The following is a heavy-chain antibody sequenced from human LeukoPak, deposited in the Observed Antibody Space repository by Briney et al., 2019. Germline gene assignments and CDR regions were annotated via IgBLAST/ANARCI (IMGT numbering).Heavy chain of an antibody. CDR2: IWYDGNYQ. V-gene: IGHV3-33*01. Sequence: PGRSLRLSCAASGFTFSSYGMHWVRQAPGKGLEWVAVIWYDGNYQYYADSVKGRFTISRGNSKSTLYLEMNSLRVEDTAVYYCARDVVRGLNWFDPWGQGVLVTVSS. CDR1: GFTFSSYG. D-gene: IGHD3-10*01. CDR3: ARDVVRGLNWFDP. J-gene: IGHJ5*02.